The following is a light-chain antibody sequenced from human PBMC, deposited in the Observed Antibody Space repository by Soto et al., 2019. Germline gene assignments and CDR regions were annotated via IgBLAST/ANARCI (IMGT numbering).Light chain of an antibody. CDR1: SSDFGCYNY. CDR3: SSYTSSSTLYF. CDR2: DVS. V-gene: IGLV2-14*01. Sequence: QSALTQPASVSGSPGQSITISCTGTSSDFGCYNYVSWYQQHPGKAPKLMIYDVSNRPSGVSNRFSGSKSGNTASLTISGLQAEDEADYYCSSYTSSSTLYFFGTGTKVTVL. J-gene: IGLJ1*01.